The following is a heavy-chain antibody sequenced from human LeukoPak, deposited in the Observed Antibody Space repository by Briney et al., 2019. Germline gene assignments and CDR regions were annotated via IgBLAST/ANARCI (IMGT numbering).Heavy chain of an antibody. D-gene: IGHD3-22*01. CDR2: INSRTAGGST. J-gene: IGHJ4*02. Sequence: GGSLRLSCAASGFTFSNAWMSWVRQAPGKGLEWVGRINSRTAGGSTDYAASVKGRYTISRDDSKTTLYLQMNSMKTEDTAVYYCTTVYYYDSSGYYDYFDYWGQGTLVTVSS. CDR1: GFTFSNAW. CDR3: TTVYYYDSSGYYDYFDY. V-gene: IGHV3-15*01.